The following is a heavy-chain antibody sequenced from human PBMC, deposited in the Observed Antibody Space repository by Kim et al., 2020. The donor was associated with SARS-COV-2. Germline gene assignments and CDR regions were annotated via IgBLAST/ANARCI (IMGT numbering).Heavy chain of an antibody. CDR2: IIPILGIA. D-gene: IGHD3-22*01. CDR1: GGTFSSYA. Sequence: SVKVSCKASGGTFSSYAISWVRQAPGQGLEWMGRIIPILGIANYAQKFQGRVTITADKSTSTAYMELSSLRSEDTAVYYCARDRDYDSSGFDSENDAFDIWGQGTMVTVSS. CDR3: ARDRDYDSSGFDSENDAFDI. J-gene: IGHJ3*02. V-gene: IGHV1-69*04.